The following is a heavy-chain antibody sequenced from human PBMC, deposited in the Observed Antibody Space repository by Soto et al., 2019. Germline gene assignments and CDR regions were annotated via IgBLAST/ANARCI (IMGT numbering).Heavy chain of an antibody. V-gene: IGHV3-64*01. CDR1: GFTFSSYA. CDR3: ARGPDTAMVYFDY. Sequence: GGSLRLSCAASGFTFSSYAMHWVRQAPGKGLEYVSAISSNGGSTYYANSVKGRFTISRDNSKNTLYLQMGSLRAEDMAVYYCARGPDTAMVYFDYWGQGTLVTVSS. D-gene: IGHD5-18*01. J-gene: IGHJ4*02. CDR2: ISSNGGST.